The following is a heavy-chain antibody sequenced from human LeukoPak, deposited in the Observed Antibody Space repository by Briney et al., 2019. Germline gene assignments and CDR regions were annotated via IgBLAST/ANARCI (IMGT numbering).Heavy chain of an antibody. D-gene: IGHD1-14*01. V-gene: IGHV3-23*01. CDR1: GFTFSNYA. Sequence: GGSLRLSWAPAGFTFSNYAMSWVRQAPGNGLEWDSVISGNGGTTYYADSVMGRFTISRDNSKNTPYLQMNSLRVEDTAVYYCAKETIRSLDYWGQGTLVTVSS. CDR2: ISGNGGTT. CDR3: AKETIRSLDY. J-gene: IGHJ4*02.